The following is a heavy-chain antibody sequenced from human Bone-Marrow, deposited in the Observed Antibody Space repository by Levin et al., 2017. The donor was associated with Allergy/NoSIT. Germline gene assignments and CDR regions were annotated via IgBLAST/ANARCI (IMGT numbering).Heavy chain of an antibody. CDR1: GFTFSGSA. CDR3: TRPKVVEVVPAAMGNHQGDYYYYNYMDG. CDR2: IRSKANSYAT. V-gene: IGHV3-73*01. D-gene: IGHD2-2*01. Sequence: VASVKVSCAASGFTFSGSAMHWVRQASGKGLEWVGRIRSKANSYATAYAASVKGRFTISRDDSTNTAYMQMNSLKTEDTAVYYCTRPKVVEVVPAAMGNHQGDYYYYNYMDGWGKGTTVTVSS. J-gene: IGHJ6*03.